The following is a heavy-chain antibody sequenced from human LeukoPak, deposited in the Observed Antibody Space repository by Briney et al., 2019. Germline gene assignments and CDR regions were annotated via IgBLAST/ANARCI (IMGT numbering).Heavy chain of an antibody. V-gene: IGHV4-34*01. CDR2: INHSGST. CDR3: ARGLHSSGRFR. CDR1: GGSFSGYY. D-gene: IGHD6-19*01. J-gene: IGHJ4*02. Sequence: SETLSLTCAVYGGSFSGYYWSWIRQPPGKGLEWIGEINHSGSTNYNPSLKSRVTISVDTSKNQFSLKLSSVTAADTAVYYCARGLHSSGRFRWGQGTLVTVSS.